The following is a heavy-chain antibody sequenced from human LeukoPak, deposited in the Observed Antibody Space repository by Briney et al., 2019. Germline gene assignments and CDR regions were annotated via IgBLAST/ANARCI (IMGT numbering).Heavy chain of an antibody. V-gene: IGHV3-21*01. J-gene: IGHJ5*02. D-gene: IGHD7-27*01. Sequence: PGGSLRLSCAASGFTFSSDSMNWVRQAPGKGLEWVSSISRSSRYIYYADSVKGRFTVSRDNAKNSLYLQMNSLRAEDTAVYYCARPLTGDLDWFDLWGRGTLVTVSS. CDR3: ARPLTGDLDWFDL. CDR2: ISRSSRYI. CDR1: GFTFSSDS.